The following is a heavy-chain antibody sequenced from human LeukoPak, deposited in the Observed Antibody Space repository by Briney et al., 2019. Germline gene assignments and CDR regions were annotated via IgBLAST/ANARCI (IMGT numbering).Heavy chain of an antibody. J-gene: IGHJ3*02. Sequence: SETLSLTCTVSGGSISSYYWSWIRQPPGKGLEWIGYIYYSGSTNYNPSLKSRVTISVDTSKNQFSLKLSSVTAADTAVYYCAREGCSSTSCYLEDAFDIWGQGTMVTVSS. CDR3: AREGCSSTSCYLEDAFDI. V-gene: IGHV4-59*01. CDR2: IYYSGST. CDR1: GGSISSYY. D-gene: IGHD2-2*01.